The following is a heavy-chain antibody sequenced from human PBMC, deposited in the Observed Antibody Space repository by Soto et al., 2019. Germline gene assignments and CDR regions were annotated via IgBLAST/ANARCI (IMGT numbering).Heavy chain of an antibody. CDR2: VSAGGDMT. J-gene: IGHJ6*02. D-gene: IGHD3-10*01. CDR3: ARGDRGGSGSPASYYYSGLDV. Sequence: DVHLLESGGHLVQPGGSLRLSCAASGFTFSSYAMSWVRQAPGKGLEWVSSVSAGGDMTYYSDSVKGRFTISRDNSNNALFLQMNSLRIEDTAIYYCARGDRGGSGSPASYYYSGLDVWGQGTTVTVS. V-gene: IGHV3-23*01. CDR1: GFTFSSYA.